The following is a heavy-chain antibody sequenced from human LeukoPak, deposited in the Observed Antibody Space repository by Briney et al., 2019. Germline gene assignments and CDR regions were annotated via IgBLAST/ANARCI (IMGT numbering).Heavy chain of an antibody. CDR3: ARATPTISNWFDP. Sequence: SVKVSCKTSGGTFSSYAISWVRQAPEQGLEWMGGIIPIFGTANYAQKFQGRVTITADKSTSTAYMELSSLRSEDTAVYYCARATPTISNWFDPWGQGTLVTVSS. CDR2: IIPIFGTA. D-gene: IGHD5-12*01. CDR1: GGTFSSYA. J-gene: IGHJ5*02. V-gene: IGHV1-69*06.